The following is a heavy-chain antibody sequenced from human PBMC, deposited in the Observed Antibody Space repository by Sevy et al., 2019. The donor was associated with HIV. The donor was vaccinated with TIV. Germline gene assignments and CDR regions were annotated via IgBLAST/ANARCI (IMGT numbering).Heavy chain of an antibody. V-gene: IGHV3-7*01. D-gene: IGHD3-10*01. CDR3: ARDNGAALDF. Sequence: GGSLRLSCAASGFTFTNYWMTWVRQAPGKGLEWVAIVKQDGSEKYYVDSGKGRFTVSRDNAKNTLYLQMNSLRAEDTSVYYCARDNGAALDFWGQGTLVTVSS. CDR2: VKQDGSEK. J-gene: IGHJ4*02. CDR1: GFTFTNYW.